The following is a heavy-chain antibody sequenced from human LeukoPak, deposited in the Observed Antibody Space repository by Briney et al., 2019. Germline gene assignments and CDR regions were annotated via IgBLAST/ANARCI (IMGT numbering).Heavy chain of an antibody. CDR1: GFTFSSYG. V-gene: IGHV3-30*02. D-gene: IGHD3-10*01. J-gene: IGHJ4*02. Sequence: GSLRLSCAASGFTFSSYGMHWVRQAPGKGLEWVAFIRYDGSNKYYADSVKGRFTISRDNSKNTLYLQMNSLRAEDTAVYYCARHSAVRGVPFDYWGQGTLVTVSS. CDR2: IRYDGSNK. CDR3: ARHSAVRGVPFDY.